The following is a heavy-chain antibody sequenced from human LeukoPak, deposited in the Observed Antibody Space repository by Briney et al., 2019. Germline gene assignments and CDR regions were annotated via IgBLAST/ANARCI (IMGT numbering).Heavy chain of an antibody. J-gene: IGHJ3*02. CDR2: IIPIFGTA. CDR1: GGTFSSYA. V-gene: IGHV1-69*13. CDR3: ARVKKFGGVIAGGAFDI. Sequence: GASVKVSCKASGGTFSSYAISWVRQAPGQGLEWMGGIIPIFGTANYAQKFQGRVTITADESTSTAYMELSSLRSEDTAVYYCARVKKFGGVIAGGAFDIWGQGTMVTVSS. D-gene: IGHD3-16*02.